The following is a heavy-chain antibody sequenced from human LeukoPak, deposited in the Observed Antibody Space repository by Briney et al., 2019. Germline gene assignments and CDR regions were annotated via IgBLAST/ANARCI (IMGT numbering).Heavy chain of an antibody. V-gene: IGHV3-11*03. CDR1: GFTFSDYY. J-gene: IGHJ6*02. D-gene: IGHD1-1*01. CDR3: ARSQRRSYYGMDV. Sequence: PGGSLRLSCAASGFTFSDYYMSWIRQAPGKGREWVSYISSSSSYTNYADSVKGRFTISRDNAKNSLYLQMNSLRAEDTAVYYCARSQRRSYYGMDVWGQGTTVTVSS. CDR2: ISSSSSYT.